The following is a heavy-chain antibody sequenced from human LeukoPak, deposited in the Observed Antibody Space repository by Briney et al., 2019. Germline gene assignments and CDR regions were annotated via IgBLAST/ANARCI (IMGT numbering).Heavy chain of an antibody. J-gene: IGHJ5*02. D-gene: IGHD2-2*01. Sequence: SVKVSCKASGGTFSSYAISWVRQAPGQGLEWMGGIIPIFGTANYAQKFQGRVTITTDESTCTAYVELSSLRSEDTAVYYCARGAAAPSEDWFDPWGQGTLVTVSS. CDR1: GGTFSSYA. CDR2: IIPIFGTA. CDR3: ARGAAAPSEDWFDP. V-gene: IGHV1-69*05.